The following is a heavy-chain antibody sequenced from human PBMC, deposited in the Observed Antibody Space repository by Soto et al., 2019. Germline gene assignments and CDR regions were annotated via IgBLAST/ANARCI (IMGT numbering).Heavy chain of an antibody. CDR2: INPNSGGT. J-gene: IGHJ5*02. Sequence: ASVKVSCKASGYTFTGYYMHWVRQAPGQGLEWMGWINPNSGGTNYAQKFQGWVTMTRDTSISTAYMELSRLRSDDTAVYYCARPAADSNCSDPWGQETLFIVSS. CDR3: ARPAADSNCSDP. V-gene: IGHV1-2*04. CDR1: GYTFTGYY. D-gene: IGHD6-13*01.